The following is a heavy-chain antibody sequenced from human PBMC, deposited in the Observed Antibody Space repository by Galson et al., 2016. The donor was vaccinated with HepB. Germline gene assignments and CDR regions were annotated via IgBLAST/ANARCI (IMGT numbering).Heavy chain of an antibody. CDR3: ARALLYEQPTPWGMDV. CDR1: GDSVSSNSAA. J-gene: IGHJ4*02. CDR2: TYYRSRWYT. D-gene: IGHD2-8*01. Sequence: CAISGDSVSSNSAAWNWIRQSPSRGLEWLGWTYYRSRWYTDYALSVKSRININADTPKNQFSLQLNSVTPEDTAVYYCARALLYEQPTPWGMDVWGQGTLVIVSS. V-gene: IGHV6-1*01.